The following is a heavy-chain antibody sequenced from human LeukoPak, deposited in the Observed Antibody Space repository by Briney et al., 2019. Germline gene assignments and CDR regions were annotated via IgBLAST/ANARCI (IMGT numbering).Heavy chain of an antibody. CDR3: AKDITAIAAAGSAFDY. CDR1: GGTFSSYA. Sequence: RASVKVSCKASGGTFSSYAISWVRQAPGQGLEWMGRIIPILGIANYAQKFQGRVTITADKSTSTAYMELSSLRSEDTALYYCAKDITAIAAAGSAFDYWGQGTLVTVSS. J-gene: IGHJ4*02. CDR2: IIPILGIA. V-gene: IGHV1-69*04. D-gene: IGHD6-13*01.